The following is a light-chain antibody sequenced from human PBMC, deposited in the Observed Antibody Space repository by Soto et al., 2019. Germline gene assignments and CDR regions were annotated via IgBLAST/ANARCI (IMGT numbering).Light chain of an antibody. CDR2: QPS. Sequence: DMQITHSPATLSASVIDTVTITSWASQSIGTWLAWYQQKPGNAPKLLSSQPSTLQNGVPSRFSGSGSGTDFTLTISSLQSDDYAVYYCQQYNNLPRTFGGGTKVDIK. CDR3: QQYNNLPRT. V-gene: IGKV1-5*03. CDR1: QSIGTW. J-gene: IGKJ4*01.